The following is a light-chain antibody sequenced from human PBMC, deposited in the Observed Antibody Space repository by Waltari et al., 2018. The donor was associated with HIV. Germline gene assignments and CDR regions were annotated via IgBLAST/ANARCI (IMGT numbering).Light chain of an antibody. V-gene: IGLV2-8*01. CDR2: EVT. Sequence: QSALTQPPSASGSPGQSVTISCTGTSSDVGGYTYVSWYQQHPGKAPKLMIFEVTKRPSGVPNRFSGSKSGNTASLTVSGLQADDEADYYCSSYTGYNDFLFGAGTKLTVL. CDR3: SSYTGYNDFL. CDR1: SSDVGGYTY. J-gene: IGLJ3*02.